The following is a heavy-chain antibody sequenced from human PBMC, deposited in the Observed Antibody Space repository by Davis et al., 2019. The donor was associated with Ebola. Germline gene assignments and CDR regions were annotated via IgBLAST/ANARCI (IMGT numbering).Heavy chain of an antibody. CDR3: ARDLTYYYDSSGYSGGMDV. CDR1: GFTVSSNY. V-gene: IGHV3-66*02. D-gene: IGHD3-22*01. Sequence: GESLKISCAASGFTVSSNYMSWVRQAPGKGLEWVSVIYSGGSTYYADSVKGRFTISRDNSKNTLYLQMNSLRAEDTAVYYCARDLTYYYDSSGYSGGMDVWGQGTTVTVSS. J-gene: IGHJ6*02. CDR2: IYSGGST.